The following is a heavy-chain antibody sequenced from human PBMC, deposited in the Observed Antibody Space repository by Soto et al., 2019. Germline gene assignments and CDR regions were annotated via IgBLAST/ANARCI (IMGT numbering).Heavy chain of an antibody. CDR1: GGTFISYI. D-gene: IGHD2-21*01. V-gene: IGHV1-69*02. Sequence: ASVKVSWKAAGGTFISYIISWVRQAPGQGLEWMGRIIPILGIANYAQKFQGRVTITADKSTSTAYMELSSLRSEDMAVYYCAIGGLIVVATDAFDIWGQGTMVTVSS. CDR2: IIPILGIA. CDR3: AIGGLIVVATDAFDI. J-gene: IGHJ3*02.